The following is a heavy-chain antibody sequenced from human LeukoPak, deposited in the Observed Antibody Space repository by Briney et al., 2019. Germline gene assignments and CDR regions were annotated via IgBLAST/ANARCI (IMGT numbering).Heavy chain of an antibody. V-gene: IGHV3-21*01. CDR3: ARARGATDY. Sequence: GGSLRLSCAASGFTFSSYAMSWVRQAPGKGLEWVSSISSSSSYIYYADSVKGRFTISRDNAKNSLYLQMNSLRAEDTAVYYCARARGATDYWGQGTLVTVSS. CDR2: ISSSSSYI. J-gene: IGHJ4*02. D-gene: IGHD1-26*01. CDR1: GFTFSSYA.